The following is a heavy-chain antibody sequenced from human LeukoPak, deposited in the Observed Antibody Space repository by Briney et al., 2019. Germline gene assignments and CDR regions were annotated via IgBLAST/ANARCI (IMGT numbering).Heavy chain of an antibody. V-gene: IGHV4-61*02. Sequence: SETLSLTCTVSGGSISSGSYYWSWIRQPAGKGLEWIGRIYTSGSTNYNPSLKSRVTISVDTSKNQFSLKLSSVTAADTAVYYCAREAYDFWSGYSRRVYYYGMDVWGQGTTVTVSS. CDR3: AREAYDFWSGYSRRVYYYGMDV. CDR1: GGSISSGSYY. J-gene: IGHJ6*02. CDR2: IYTSGST. D-gene: IGHD3-3*01.